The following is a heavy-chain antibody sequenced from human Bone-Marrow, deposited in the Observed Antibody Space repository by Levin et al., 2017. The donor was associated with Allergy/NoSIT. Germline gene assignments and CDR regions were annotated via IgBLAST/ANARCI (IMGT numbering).Heavy chain of an antibody. J-gene: IGHJ4*02. CDR3: ANKNDYGDFDY. Sequence: GGSLRLSCAASGFTFSNYAMHWVRQAPGKGLEWVAVISFDGGSKYYAYSVKGRFTISRDNSKNTVYLQMNSLKTEDTAVYYCANKNDYGDFDYWGQGALVTVSS. V-gene: IGHV3-30-3*01. D-gene: IGHD4-17*01. CDR1: GFTFSNYA. CDR2: ISFDGGSK.